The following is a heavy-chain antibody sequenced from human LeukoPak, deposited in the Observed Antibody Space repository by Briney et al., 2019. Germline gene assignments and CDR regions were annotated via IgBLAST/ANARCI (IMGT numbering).Heavy chain of an antibody. J-gene: IGHJ4*02. Sequence: GRSLRLSCAASGFSFGTYSMHWARQVPGKGLEWVAVIWYDGSNEDYADSVKGRFTISRDNSKNTLYLQMNSLRAEDTAVYYCAREMAVWGQGALVTVSS. CDR1: GFSFGTYS. D-gene: IGHD2-8*01. CDR2: IWYDGSNE. V-gene: IGHV3-33*01. CDR3: AREMAV.